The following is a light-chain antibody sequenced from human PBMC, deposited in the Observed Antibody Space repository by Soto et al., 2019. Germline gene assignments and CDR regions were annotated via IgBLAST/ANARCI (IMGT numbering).Light chain of an antibody. Sequence: EIVMTQSPATLSVSPGERATLSCRASQSVSSNLAWYQQKPGQAPRLLIYGASTRATGIPARFSGSGSGTEFTLTNSSLQSEDFAVYYCQQYNNWPRGFTFGPGTKVDIK. CDR2: GAS. CDR3: QQYNNWPRGFT. CDR1: QSVSSN. J-gene: IGKJ3*01. V-gene: IGKV3-15*01.